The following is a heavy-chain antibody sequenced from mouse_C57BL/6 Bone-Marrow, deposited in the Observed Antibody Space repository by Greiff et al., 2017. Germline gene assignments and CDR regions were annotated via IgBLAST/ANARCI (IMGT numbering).Heavy chain of an antibody. J-gene: IGHJ3*01. CDR1: GYSITSGYY. D-gene: IGHD2-3*01. Sequence: VQLQQSGPGLVKPSQSLSLTCSVTGYSITSGYYWNWIRQFPGNKLEWMGYISYDGSNNYNPSLKNRVSITRDTSKNQFFLKLTSLTTDDTATYDCASSDGYGWEGAYWGQGTLVTVSA. CDR2: ISYDGSN. V-gene: IGHV3-6*01. CDR3: ASSDGYGWEGAY.